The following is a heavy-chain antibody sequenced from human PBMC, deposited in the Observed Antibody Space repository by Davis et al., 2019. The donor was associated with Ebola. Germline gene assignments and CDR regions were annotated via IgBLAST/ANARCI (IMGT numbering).Heavy chain of an antibody. CDR2: ISGSGGST. J-gene: IGHJ3*02. V-gene: IGHV3-23*01. D-gene: IGHD3-3*01. CDR1: GFTFSSYA. Sequence: GESLKISCAASGFTFSSYAMSWVRQAPGKGLEWVSAISGSGGSTYYADSVKGRFTISRDNSKNTPYLQMNSLRAEDTAIYYCAKDKNYDFWSGYPHDAFDIWGQGTMVTVSS. CDR3: AKDKNYDFWSGYPHDAFDI.